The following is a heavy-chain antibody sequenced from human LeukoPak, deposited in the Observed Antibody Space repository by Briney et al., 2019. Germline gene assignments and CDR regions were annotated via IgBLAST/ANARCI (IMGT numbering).Heavy chain of an antibody. Sequence: ASVKVSCMASGGTFTSYGINWVRQAPGLGLEWMGRIIPIVGILNYAQRFQGRVTITADNSTNIAYMELSSLRSEDTAVYYCARGGSYYFYNGMDVWGQGTTVTVSS. CDR1: GGTFTSYG. V-gene: IGHV1-69*04. CDR2: IIPIVGIL. D-gene: IGHD1-26*01. J-gene: IGHJ6*02. CDR3: ARGGSYYFYNGMDV.